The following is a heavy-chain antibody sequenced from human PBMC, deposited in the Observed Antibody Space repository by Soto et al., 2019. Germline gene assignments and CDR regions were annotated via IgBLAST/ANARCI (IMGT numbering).Heavy chain of an antibody. V-gene: IGHV1-18*01. CDR3: ARDMNPPDIVVVVAATPLDY. D-gene: IGHD2-15*01. Sequence: QVQLVQSGAEVKKPGASVKVSCKASGYTFTSYGISWVRQAPGQGLEWMGWISAYNGNTNYAQKLQGRVTMTTDTSTSTAYMELRSLRSDDTAVYYCARDMNPPDIVVVVAATPLDYWGQGTLVTVSS. CDR2: ISAYNGNT. J-gene: IGHJ4*02. CDR1: GYTFTSYG.